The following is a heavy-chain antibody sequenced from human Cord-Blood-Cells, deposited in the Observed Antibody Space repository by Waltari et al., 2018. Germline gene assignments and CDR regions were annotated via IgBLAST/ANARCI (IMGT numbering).Heavy chain of an antibody. CDR3: ARGPYCSSTSCYFFDY. CDR1: GYTFTGYY. D-gene: IGHD2-2*01. V-gene: IGHV1-2*02. CDR2: INPNSGGT. J-gene: IGHJ4*02. Sequence: QVQLVQSGAEVKKPGASVKVSCKASGYTFTGYYMHWVRQAPGQGLEWMGWINPNSGGTNYAQKFQGRVTMTRDTSINTAYMELSRLRSDDTAVYYCARGPYCSSTSCYFFDYWGQGTLVTVSS.